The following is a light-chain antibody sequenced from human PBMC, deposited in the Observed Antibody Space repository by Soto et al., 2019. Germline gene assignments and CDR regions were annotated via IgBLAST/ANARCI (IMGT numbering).Light chain of an antibody. J-gene: IGKJ1*01. CDR3: QRYNSNPWT. V-gene: IGKV1-5*01. CDR1: QSVNGW. CDR2: AAS. Sequence: DIQMTQSPSTLSASVGDRVTITCRASQSVNGWLAWYQQKPGKAPKLLIYAASNLESGVPSRFSGSGSGTEFTLTISSLQPDDSATYYCQRYNSNPWTFGQGTKVEVQ.